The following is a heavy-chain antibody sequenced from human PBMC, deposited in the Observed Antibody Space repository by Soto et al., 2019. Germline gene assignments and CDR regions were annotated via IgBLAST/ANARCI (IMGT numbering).Heavy chain of an antibody. CDR2: ISYDATNK. Sequence: QVHLGESGGGVDQPGQSLRLSCAVSGFSISTYAMHCLRQALGKGLEWVAIISYDATNKFYGDSVKGRFSISRDNSMNTLYLQMNSLRPEDTAVYYCAKTDPGGRCAGVWYPDFWGQGTLVTVSS. D-gene: IGHD6-19*01. J-gene: IGHJ4*02. V-gene: IGHV3-30*18. CDR1: GFSISTYA. CDR3: AKTDPGGRCAGVWYPDF.